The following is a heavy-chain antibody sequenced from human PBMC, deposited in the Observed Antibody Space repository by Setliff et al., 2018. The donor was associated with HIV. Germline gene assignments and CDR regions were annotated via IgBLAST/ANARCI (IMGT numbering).Heavy chain of an antibody. V-gene: IGHV3-33*01. J-gene: IGHJ5*02. D-gene: IGHD7-27*01. Sequence: LRLSCASSGFTFSAYGMHWLRQAPGKGPEWLAFIWSDGSNTHYSESVEGRFTISRDNSKDTLYLQMSSLRVEDTAVYYCARGIDDTGPEGVYNWFNPWGQGTLVTVSS. CDR1: GFTFSAYG. CDR3: ARGIDDTGPEGVYNWFNP. CDR2: IWSDGSNT.